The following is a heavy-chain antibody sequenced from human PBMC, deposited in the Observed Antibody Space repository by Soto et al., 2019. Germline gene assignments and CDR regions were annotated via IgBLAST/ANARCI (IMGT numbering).Heavy chain of an antibody. Sequence: QVQLQESGPGLVKPSQTLSLTCTVSGGSVNTEDYYWTWIRQHPGKGLEWIGSISYAGSTYFTPSLLSRLTMSVDTSNNQFSLMLTSVTAADTAVYYCVRERVISSSWYLGYFDYWGPGTLVTVSS. D-gene: IGHD6-13*01. J-gene: IGHJ4*02. CDR2: ISYAGST. V-gene: IGHV4-31*03. CDR3: VRERVISSSWYLGYFDY. CDR1: GGSVNTEDYY.